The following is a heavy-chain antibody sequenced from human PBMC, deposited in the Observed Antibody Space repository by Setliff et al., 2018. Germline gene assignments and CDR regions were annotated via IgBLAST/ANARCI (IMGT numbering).Heavy chain of an antibody. CDR2: ISAYNGNT. Sequence: ASVKVSCKASGGTFSTYAISWVRQAPGQGLEWMGWISAYNGNTNYAQKLQGRVTMTTDTSTSTAYMELRSLRSDDTAVYYCARVVGDYDYEDYYYYGMDVWGQGTTVTVSS. D-gene: IGHD4-17*01. V-gene: IGHV1-18*01. CDR1: GGTFSTYA. CDR3: ARVVGDYDYEDYYYYGMDV. J-gene: IGHJ6*02.